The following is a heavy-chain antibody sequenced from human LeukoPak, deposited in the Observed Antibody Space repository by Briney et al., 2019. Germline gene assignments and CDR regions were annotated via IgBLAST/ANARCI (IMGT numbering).Heavy chain of an antibody. CDR2: VYYSESS. D-gene: IGHD3-10*01. J-gene: IGHJ6*03. CDR3: ARSYGSGSYYAFFYYYYMDV. CDR1: GGSISSNNYY. V-gene: IGHV4-39*01. Sequence: PSETLSLTCTVPGGSISSNNYYWGWIRQPPGKGLEWIGSVYYSESSYYNPSLKSRVTIYVDTSKSQFSLKLTSVTAADTAVYYCARSYGSGSYYAFFYYYYMDVWGKGTTATVSS.